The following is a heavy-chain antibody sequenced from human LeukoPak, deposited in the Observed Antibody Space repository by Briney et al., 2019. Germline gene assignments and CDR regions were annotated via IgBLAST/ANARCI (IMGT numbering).Heavy chain of an antibody. Sequence: PSETLSLTCTVSGGSISSSSYYWGWVRQPPGKGLEWIANIYYSGSTYYSPSLRSRVTISVDTSKNQFSLKLSSVTAADTAVYYCARGLRGYSYGGFDYWGQGTLVTVSS. V-gene: IGHV4-39*01. CDR1: GGSISSSSYY. D-gene: IGHD5-18*01. J-gene: IGHJ4*02. CDR2: IYYSGST. CDR3: ARGLRGYSYGGFDY.